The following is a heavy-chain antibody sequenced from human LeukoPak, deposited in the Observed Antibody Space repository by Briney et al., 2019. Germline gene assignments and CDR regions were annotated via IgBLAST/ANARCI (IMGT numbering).Heavy chain of an antibody. CDR2: ISSNGGST. CDR1: GFTFSSYA. Sequence: QPGGSLRLSCAASGFTFSSYAMHWVRRAPGKGLEYVSAISSNGGSTYYADSVKGRFTISRDNSKNTLYLQMSSLRAEDTAVYYCVKDLVGYCSGGSCVLDYWGQGTLVTVSS. CDR3: VKDLVGYCSGGSCVLDY. D-gene: IGHD2-15*01. V-gene: IGHV3-64D*09. J-gene: IGHJ4*02.